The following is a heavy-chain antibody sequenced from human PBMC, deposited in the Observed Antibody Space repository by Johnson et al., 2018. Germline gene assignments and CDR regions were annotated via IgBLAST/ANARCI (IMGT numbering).Heavy chain of an antibody. V-gene: IGHV3-9*01. J-gene: IGHJ6*03. D-gene: IGHD2-2*01. Sequence: EVQLVESGGGLVQPGRSLRLSCAASGFAFNDYTMHWVRLAPGKGLEWVSGITWNSGRVDYADFVRGRLTISRDNAKNFLFLQMNSLRTEDTALYYCAKDLLPSRTSWGYYYYMDVWGKGTTVTVSS. CDR2: ITWNSGRV. CDR1: GFAFNDYT. CDR3: AKDLLPSRTSWGYYYYMDV.